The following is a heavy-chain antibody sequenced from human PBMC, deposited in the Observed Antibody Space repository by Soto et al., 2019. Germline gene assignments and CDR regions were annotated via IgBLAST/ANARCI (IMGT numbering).Heavy chain of an antibody. CDR2: IYYSGST. D-gene: IGHD3-3*01. J-gene: IGHJ4*02. CDR1: GGSISSGDYY. Sequence: SETLSLTCTVSGGSISSGDYYWSWIRQPPGKGLEWIGYIYYSGSTYYNPSLKSRVTISVDTSKNQFSLKLSSVTAADTAVYYCARRNVLRFLDYWGQGTLVTVSS. CDR3: ARRNVLRFLDY. V-gene: IGHV4-30-4*01.